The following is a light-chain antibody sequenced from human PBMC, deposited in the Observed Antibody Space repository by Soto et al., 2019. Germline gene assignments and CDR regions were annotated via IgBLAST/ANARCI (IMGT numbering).Light chain of an antibody. V-gene: IGKV3-20*01. Sequence: EVVLTQSPGTLSLSPGERATLSCRASQSVSNNYFAWYQQKTGQAPRLLIFGSSDRATGIPDRFSGSGSGTDFSLPISRLEPEDFLVYYCQQYGSSPPYTFGQGTKLEIK. CDR3: QQYGSSPPYT. CDR2: GSS. J-gene: IGKJ2*01. CDR1: QSVSNNY.